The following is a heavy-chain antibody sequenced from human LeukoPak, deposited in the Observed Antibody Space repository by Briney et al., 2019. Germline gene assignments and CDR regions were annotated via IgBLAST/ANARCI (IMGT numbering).Heavy chain of an antibody. CDR1: GFTFSSYW. D-gene: IGHD6-13*01. J-gene: IGHJ4*02. Sequence: GGSLRLSCAASGFTFSSYWMSWVRQAQGKGLEWVANIKQDGSEKYYVDSVKGRFTISRDNAKNSLYLQMNSLRAEDTAVYYCARDLGLRQQLANDYWGQGTLVTVSS. CDR2: IKQDGSEK. V-gene: IGHV3-7*01. CDR3: ARDLGLRQQLANDY.